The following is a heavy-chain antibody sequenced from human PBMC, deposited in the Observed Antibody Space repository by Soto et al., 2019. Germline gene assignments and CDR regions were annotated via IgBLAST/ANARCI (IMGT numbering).Heavy chain of an antibody. V-gene: IGHV3-30*18. D-gene: IGHD6-19*01. CDR2: ISYDGSNK. Sequence: PGGSLRLSCAASGFTFSSYGMHWVRQAPGKGLEWVAVISYDGSNKYYADSVKGRFTISRDNSKNTLYLQMNSLRAEDTAVYCCAKDQKWRAVAGFFDYWGQGTLVTVSS. J-gene: IGHJ4*02. CDR1: GFTFSSYG. CDR3: AKDQKWRAVAGFFDY.